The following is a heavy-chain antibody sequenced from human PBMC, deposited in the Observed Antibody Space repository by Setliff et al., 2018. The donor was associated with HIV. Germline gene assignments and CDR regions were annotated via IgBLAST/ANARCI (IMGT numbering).Heavy chain of an antibody. CDR3: ARAGVPAAVMWFDP. Sequence: PSETLSLTCTVSGGSISSGRYYGSWIRQPAGKGLEWIGHIYTSGSTNYNPSLKSRVTISVDTSKNQFSLKLSSVTASDTAVYYCARAGVPAAVMWFDPWGQGTLVTVSS. V-gene: IGHV4-61*09. CDR2: IYTSGST. J-gene: IGHJ5*02. CDR1: GGSISSGRYY. D-gene: IGHD2-2*01.